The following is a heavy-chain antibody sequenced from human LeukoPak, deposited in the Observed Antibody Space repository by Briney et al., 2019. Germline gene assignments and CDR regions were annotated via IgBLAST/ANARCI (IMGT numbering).Heavy chain of an antibody. CDR2: INHRGST. CDR1: GGSFSGYY. Sequence: PSEALSLTCAVYGGSFSGYYWSWIRQPPGKGLEWIGEINHRGSTNYNPPLKSRVTISVETSKNQFSLKLSSVTAADTAVYYCARRGLYYYGSGSFDYWGQGTLVTVSS. D-gene: IGHD3-10*01. J-gene: IGHJ4*02. V-gene: IGHV4-34*01. CDR3: ARRGLYYYGSGSFDY.